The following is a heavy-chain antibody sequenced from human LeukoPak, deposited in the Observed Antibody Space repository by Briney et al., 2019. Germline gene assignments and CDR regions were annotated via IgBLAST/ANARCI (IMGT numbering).Heavy chain of an antibody. D-gene: IGHD3-22*01. CDR2: IWYDGSNK. Sequence: GGSLRLSCAASGFTFSSYGMHWVRQAPGKGLEWVAVIWYDGSNKYYADSVKGRFTISRDNAKNSLYLQMNSLRDEDTAVYYCARMGELYYYDSSGLFDYWGQGTLVTVSS. CDR3: ARMGELYYYDSSGLFDY. V-gene: IGHV3-33*01. J-gene: IGHJ4*02. CDR1: GFTFSSYG.